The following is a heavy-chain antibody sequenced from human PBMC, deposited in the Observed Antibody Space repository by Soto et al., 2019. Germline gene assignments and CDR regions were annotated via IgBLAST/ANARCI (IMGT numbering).Heavy chain of an antibody. CDR1: GGTFSSYA. CDR3: ARDEVVVPAAKGNSPGYYYYGMDV. V-gene: IGHV1-69*13. J-gene: IGHJ6*02. D-gene: IGHD2-2*01. CDR2: IIPIFGTA. Sequence: SVKVSCKASGGTFSSYAISWVRQAPGQGLEWMGGIIPIFGTANYAQKFQGRVTITADESTSTAYMELSSLRSEDTAVYYCARDEVVVPAAKGNSPGYYYYGMDVWGQGTTVTVSS.